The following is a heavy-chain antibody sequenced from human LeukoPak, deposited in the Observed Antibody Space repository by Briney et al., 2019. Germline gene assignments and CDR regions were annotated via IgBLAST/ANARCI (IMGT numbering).Heavy chain of an antibody. D-gene: IGHD3-9*01. CDR2: IIPMFGTA. Sequence: SVKVSCKASGGTFSSYAFNWVRQAPGQGLEWMGGIIPMFGTAKYAQKLQDRVTVNADESTSTAYMELGSLRSEDMAIYYCASARYYDILTGYSPYNWFDPWGQGTLVTVSS. J-gene: IGHJ5*02. CDR3: ASARYYDILTGYSPYNWFDP. V-gene: IGHV1-69*13. CDR1: GGTFSSYA.